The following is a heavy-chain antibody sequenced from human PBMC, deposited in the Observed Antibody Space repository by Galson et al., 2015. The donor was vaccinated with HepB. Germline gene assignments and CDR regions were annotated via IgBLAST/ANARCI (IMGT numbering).Heavy chain of an antibody. J-gene: IGHJ6*02. Sequence: ETLSLTCAVYGGSFSGYYWSWIRQPPGKGLEWIGEINHSGSTNYNPSLKSRVTISVDTSKNQFSLKLSSVTAADTAVYYCARWPWSGGTYYYGMDVWGQGTTVTVSS. CDR3: ARWPWSGGTYYYGMDV. V-gene: IGHV4-34*01. D-gene: IGHD3-3*01. CDR2: INHSGST. CDR1: GGSFSGYY.